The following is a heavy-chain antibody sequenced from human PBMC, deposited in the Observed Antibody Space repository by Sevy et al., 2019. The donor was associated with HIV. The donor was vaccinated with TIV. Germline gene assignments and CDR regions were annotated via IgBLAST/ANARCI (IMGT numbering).Heavy chain of an antibody. V-gene: IGHV3-33*01. J-gene: IGHJ4*02. D-gene: IGHD6-19*01. CDR1: GFSFSGYG. CDR2: IWYDATNK. Sequence: GGSLRLSCAASGFSFSGYGMHWVRQAPGMGLEWVAVIWYDATNKEYADSVKGRFTISRDNSKNTLYLQMNSLRAEDTAVYYCARDSIAVAGIGYYFNYWGQRTLVTVSS. CDR3: ARDSIAVAGIGYYFNY.